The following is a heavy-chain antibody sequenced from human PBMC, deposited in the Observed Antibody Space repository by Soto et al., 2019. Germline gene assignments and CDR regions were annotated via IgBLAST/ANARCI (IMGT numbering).Heavy chain of an antibody. Sequence: PSETLSLTCTVSGGSVSSGSYYWSWIRQPPGKGLEWIGYIYYSGSTNYNPPLKSRVTISVDTSKNQFSLKLSSVTAADTAVYYCARGSIAALYWGQGTLVTVSS. CDR2: IYYSGST. D-gene: IGHD6-6*01. V-gene: IGHV4-61*01. CDR1: GGSVSSGSYY. CDR3: ARGSIAALY. J-gene: IGHJ4*02.